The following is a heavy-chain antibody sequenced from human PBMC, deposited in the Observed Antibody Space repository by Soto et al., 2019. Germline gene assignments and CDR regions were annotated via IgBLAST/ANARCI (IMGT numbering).Heavy chain of an antibody. CDR3: ARVEMATIKGNAFDI. J-gene: IGHJ3*02. V-gene: IGHV1-3*04. CDR2: INIGSGNT. CDR1: GYGFSSYA. D-gene: IGHD5-12*01. Sequence: GASVKVSCKASGYGFSSYAMHWVRQAPGQRLEWMGWINIGSGNTEYSQNFQDRITITRDTSASTVYMELSSLRSEDTAVYYCARVEMATIKGNAFDIWGQGTMVTVSS.